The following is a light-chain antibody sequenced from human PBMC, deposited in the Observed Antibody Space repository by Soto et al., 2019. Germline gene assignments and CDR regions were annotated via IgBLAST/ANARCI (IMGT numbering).Light chain of an antibody. Sequence: EIVLTQSPGTLSLSPGERATLSCWAAQSVSSAYFAWYQQKPGQAPRLLIYGASNRAAGIPGRFSGSGSGTHFTLTVSRLEPEDSAVYYCHQYGKTPYTFGQGTKLEIK. J-gene: IGKJ2*01. V-gene: IGKV3-20*01. CDR2: GAS. CDR3: HQYGKTPYT. CDR1: QSVSSAY.